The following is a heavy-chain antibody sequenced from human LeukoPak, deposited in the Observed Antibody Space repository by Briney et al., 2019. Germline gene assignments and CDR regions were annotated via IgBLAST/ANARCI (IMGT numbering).Heavy chain of an antibody. CDR2: MSYDGINK. D-gene: IGHD2-2*02. V-gene: IGHV3-30*04. J-gene: IGHJ4*02. CDR1: GFTFSNYA. Sequence: GGSLRLSCAASGFTFSNYAFHWVHQAPGKGLEWVAVMSYDGINKYYRDSVKGRFTISRDISKSTLYLQMNSLRAEDTAVYYCARGYCTTTSCYIDYWGQGSLVTVSS. CDR3: ARGYCTTTSCYIDY.